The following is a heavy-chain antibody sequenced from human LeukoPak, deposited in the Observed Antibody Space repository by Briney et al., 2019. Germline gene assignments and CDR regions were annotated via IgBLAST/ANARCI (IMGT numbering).Heavy chain of an antibody. D-gene: IGHD1-26*01. Sequence: ASVKVSCKASGYTFIDYYIHWVRQAPGQGLEWVGWISPNSGDTNYAQKFQGWVTMTRDTSITTIYMELNRLTSDNTAVYYCAREGYSGQHTNWGQGTLVTVSS. CDR2: ISPNSGDT. V-gene: IGHV1-2*04. J-gene: IGHJ4*02. CDR3: AREGYSGQHTN. CDR1: GYTFIDYY.